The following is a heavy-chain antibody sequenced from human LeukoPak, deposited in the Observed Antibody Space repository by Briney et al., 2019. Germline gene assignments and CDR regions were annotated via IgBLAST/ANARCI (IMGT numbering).Heavy chain of an antibody. D-gene: IGHD2-2*01. CDR3: ARGRGYCSSTSCYAKNYYYYGMDV. J-gene: IGHJ6*02. CDR2: INHSGST. CDR1: GGSISSYY. V-gene: IGHV4-34*01. Sequence: SETLSLTCTVSGGSISSYYWSWIRQPPGKGLEWIGEINHSGSTNYNPSLKSRVTISVDTSKNQFSLKLSSVTAADTAVYYCARGRGYCSSTSCYAKNYYYYGMDVWGQGTTVTVSS.